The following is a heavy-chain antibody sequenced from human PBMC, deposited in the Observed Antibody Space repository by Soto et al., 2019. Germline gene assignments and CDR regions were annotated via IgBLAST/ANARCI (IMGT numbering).Heavy chain of an antibody. J-gene: IGHJ4*02. V-gene: IGHV1-18*01. CDR1: GYTFTSYG. CDR2: ISAYNGNT. D-gene: IGHD3-3*01. CDR3: ARFDMIFGVVTHMD. Sequence: ASVKVSCKASGYTFTSYGISWVRQAPGQGLEWMGWISAYNGNTNYAQKLQGRVTMTTDTSTSTAYMELRSLRSDDTAVYYCARFDMIFGVVTHMDWGQGTLVTVSS.